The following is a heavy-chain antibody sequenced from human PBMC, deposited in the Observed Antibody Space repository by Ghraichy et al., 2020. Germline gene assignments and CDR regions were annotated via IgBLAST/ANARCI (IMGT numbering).Heavy chain of an antibody. CDR1: GGSFSGYY. V-gene: IGHV4-34*01. CDR3: ARLPYTVLVPAALDY. Sequence: SQTLSLTCAVYGGSFSGYYWSWIRQPPGKGLEWIGEINHSGSTNYNPSLKSRVTISVDTSNNQFSLKLSSVTAADTAVYYCARLPYTVLVPAALDYWGQGTLVTVSS. D-gene: IGHD2-2*01. J-gene: IGHJ4*02. CDR2: INHSGST.